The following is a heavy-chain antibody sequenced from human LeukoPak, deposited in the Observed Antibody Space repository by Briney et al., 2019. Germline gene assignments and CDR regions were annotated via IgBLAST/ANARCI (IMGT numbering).Heavy chain of an antibody. CDR1: EFTFSSYA. CDR2: INSGGST. V-gene: IGHV3-23*01. J-gene: IGHJ4*02. Sequence: GGSLRLSCAASEFTFSSYAMSWVRQAPGKGPEWVSGINSGGSTYYADSVKGRFTISRDNSKNTLYLQMNSLRAEDTAVYFCAKRGVVIRAVLVVGFHKEAYYFDSWGQGALVTVSS. CDR3: AKRGVVIRAVLVVGFHKEAYYFDS. D-gene: IGHD2-15*01.